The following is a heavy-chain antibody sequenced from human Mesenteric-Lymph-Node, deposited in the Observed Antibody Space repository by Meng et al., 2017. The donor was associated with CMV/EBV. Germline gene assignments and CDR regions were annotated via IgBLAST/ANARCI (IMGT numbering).Heavy chain of an antibody. V-gene: IGHV3-66*01. Sequence: GESLKISCAASGFAFSSAWMSWVRQAPGKGLEWLSVIYVDGNTYYADSVKGRFTISRDNAKNSLYLQMNSLRAEDTAVYYCARDNRNYYDGHYYAMYVWGQGTTVTVSS. CDR2: IYVDGNT. J-gene: IGHJ6*02. CDR3: ARDNRNYYDGHYYAMYV. CDR1: GFAFSSAW. D-gene: IGHD3-3*01.